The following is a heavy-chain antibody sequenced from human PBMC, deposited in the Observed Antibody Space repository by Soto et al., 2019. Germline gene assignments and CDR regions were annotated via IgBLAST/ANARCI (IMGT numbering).Heavy chain of an antibody. CDR1: GYSFTSHA. D-gene: IGHD1-1*01. V-gene: IGHV1-3*04. Sequence: GASVKVSCKASGYSFTSHAMHWVRQALGQRLEWMGWINTGSGNTRYSRKFQGRVTITSDTSATTVHMELSGLISEDTAVYYCARQNRQNQYTELPDYWGQGTLVTVSS. CDR3: ARQNRQNQYTELPDY. J-gene: IGHJ4*02. CDR2: INTGSGNT.